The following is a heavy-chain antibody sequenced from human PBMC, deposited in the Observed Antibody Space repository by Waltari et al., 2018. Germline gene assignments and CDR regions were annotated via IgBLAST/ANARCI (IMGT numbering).Heavy chain of an antibody. D-gene: IGHD3-16*01. Sequence: QVQLVQSGAEVKKPGSSVKVSCKASGGTFSSYAISWVRQAHGQGIEWMGRFIHIFGTSNYRPKFQGRVTITADKSTSTAYMELSSLRSEDTAVYYCARDFPSVGAAFDIWGQGTMVTVSS. CDR2: FIHIFGTS. CDR1: GGTFSSYA. CDR3: ARDFPSVGAAFDI. V-gene: IGHV1-69*08. J-gene: IGHJ3*02.